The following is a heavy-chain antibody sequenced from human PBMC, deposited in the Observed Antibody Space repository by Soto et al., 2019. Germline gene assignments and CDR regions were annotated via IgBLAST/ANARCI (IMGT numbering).Heavy chain of an antibody. CDR2: INPHTGDT. J-gene: IGHJ2*01. Sequence: QVHLVQSGAEVKKPGASVTVSCKTSGYTLTDYYMHWVRQAPGQGLEWMAWINPHTGDTGIAERVQGRVTMTRETASNTALMDLTSLTSGDTALYFCAREGGAAPGARREWYLDLWGRGSLVTVSS. V-gene: IGHV1-2*02. CDR3: AREGGAAPGARREWYLDL. D-gene: IGHD6-25*01. CDR1: GYTLTDYY.